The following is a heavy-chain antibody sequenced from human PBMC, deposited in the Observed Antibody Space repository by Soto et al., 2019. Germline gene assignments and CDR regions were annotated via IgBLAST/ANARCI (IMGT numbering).Heavy chain of an antibody. CDR1: GFNFNTFA. V-gene: IGHV3-23*01. CDR2: ISSSGGSR. J-gene: IGHJ5*02. Sequence: GGSLRLSCAASGFNFNTFAMSWIRQAPGKGLEWVSHISSSGGSRDYADSVRGRFTISRDNSKHVLFLQMNSLRADDTATYYCEKDPTSPWTANWVDPWGKGTLVTVSS. CDR3: EKDPTSPWTANWVDP. D-gene: IGHD1-1*01.